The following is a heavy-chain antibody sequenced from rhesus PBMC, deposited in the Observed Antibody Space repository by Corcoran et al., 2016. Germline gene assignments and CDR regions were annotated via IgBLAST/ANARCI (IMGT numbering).Heavy chain of an antibody. J-gene: IGHJ3*01. CDR3: AKGAIVAFDF. V-gene: IGHV3S5*01. CDR1: GFTFSSYG. CDR2: INSAGDTT. Sequence: EVQVVETGGGLVQPGGSLKLSCAASGFTFSSYGMTWVRQAPGKGLEWVSTINSAGDTTNYADSLRGRFTIARDNSKNTLSLQMNSLRAEDTAVYYCAKGAIVAFDFWGQGLRVTVSS. D-gene: IGHD3-16*01.